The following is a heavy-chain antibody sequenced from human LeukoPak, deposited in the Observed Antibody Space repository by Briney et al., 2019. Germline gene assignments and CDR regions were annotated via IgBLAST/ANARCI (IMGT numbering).Heavy chain of an antibody. Sequence: PGGSLRLSCAASGFIFSNYYMHWVRQAPGKGLLWISHINGDGSSTGYADSVKGRFTISRDNAENILYLQMNSLSAEDTAVYYCSRGTFPYSSGNWGQGALVTVSS. V-gene: IGHV3-74*01. CDR3: SRGTFPYSSGN. J-gene: IGHJ4*02. CDR1: GFIFSNYY. CDR2: INGDGSST. D-gene: IGHD2-15*01.